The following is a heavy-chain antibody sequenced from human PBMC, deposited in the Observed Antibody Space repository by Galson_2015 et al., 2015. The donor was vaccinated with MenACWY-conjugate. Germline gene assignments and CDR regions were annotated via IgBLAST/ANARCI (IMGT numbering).Heavy chain of an antibody. CDR2: IIPILGIA. CDR3: ARDEGPPEQWLPNNWFDP. J-gene: IGHJ5*02. CDR1: GGTFSSYA. V-gene: IGHV1-69*04. Sequence: SVKVSCKASGGTFSSYAISWVRQAPGQGLEWMGRIIPILGIANYAQKFQGRVTITADKSTSTAYMELSSLRSEDTAVYYCARDEGPPEQWLPNNWFDPWGQGTLVTVSS. D-gene: IGHD6-19*01.